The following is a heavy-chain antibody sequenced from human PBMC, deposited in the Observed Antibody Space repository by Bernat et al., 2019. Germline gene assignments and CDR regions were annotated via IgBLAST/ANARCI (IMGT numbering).Heavy chain of an antibody. V-gene: IGHV3-30*03. D-gene: IGHD3-10*01. CDR1: GFTFNNYG. J-gene: IGHJ4*01. CDR2: ISYDGSNK. Sequence: QVQLVESGGGVVQPERSLRLSCAASGFTFNNYGMHWVRQAPGKGLEWVAVISYDGSNKYYTDSVKGRFTISRDNSKNTLYLQMNSLRPEDTAVYYCVRNMVRGVISPHYWGHGTLVTVSS. CDR3: VRNMVRGVISPHY.